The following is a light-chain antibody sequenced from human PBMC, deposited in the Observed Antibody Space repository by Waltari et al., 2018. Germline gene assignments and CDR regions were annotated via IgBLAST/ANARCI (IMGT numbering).Light chain of an antibody. V-gene: IGLV1-44*01. CDR1: SSNIGSNI. CDR2: SND. Sequence: QSVLTQPPSASGAPGQRVSISCSGDSSNIGSNIVNWYQQFPGTAPRPLIYSNDQRPSGAPDRFSGSKSGTSASVAISGLRSEDEADYYCTAWDDSLNGYWVFGGGTRLTVL. J-gene: IGLJ3*02. CDR3: TAWDDSLNGYWV.